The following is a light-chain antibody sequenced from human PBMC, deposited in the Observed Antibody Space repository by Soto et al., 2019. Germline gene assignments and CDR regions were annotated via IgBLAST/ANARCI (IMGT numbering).Light chain of an antibody. CDR2: GVS. CDR1: QSVSSK. V-gene: IGKV3-15*01. CDR3: QQYNNWPHT. J-gene: IGKJ2*01. Sequence: EIVMTQSPATLSVSPGERATLSCRASQSVSSKLAWFQQKPGQAPSLLIYGVSTRATGVPVRFSGSGSGKEFTLTINSLQPEDFGVYYCQQYNNWPHTFGQGTKVDIK.